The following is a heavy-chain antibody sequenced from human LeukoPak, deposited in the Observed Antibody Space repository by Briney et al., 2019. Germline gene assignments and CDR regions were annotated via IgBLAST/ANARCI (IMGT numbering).Heavy chain of an antibody. D-gene: IGHD3-22*01. CDR1: GFTFSSYW. V-gene: IGHV3-7*01. Sequence: PGGSLRLSCAASGFTFSSYWMSWVCQAPGKGLEWVANIKQDGSEKYYVDSVKGRFTISRDNAKNSLYLQMNSLRAEDTAVYYCARDSVSSGYYFDYWGQGTLVTVSS. CDR2: IKQDGSEK. J-gene: IGHJ4*02. CDR3: ARDSVSSGYYFDY.